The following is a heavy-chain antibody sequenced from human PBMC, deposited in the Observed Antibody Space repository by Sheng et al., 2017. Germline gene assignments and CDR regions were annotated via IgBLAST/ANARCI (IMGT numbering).Heavy chain of an antibody. CDR2: INHSGST. J-gene: IGHJ4*02. D-gene: IGHD4-17*01. CDR1: GGSFSGYY. V-gene: IGHV4-34*01. Sequence: QVQLQQWGAGLLKPSETLSLTCAVYGGSFSGYYWSWIRQPPGKGLEWIGEINHSGSTNYNPSLKSRVTISVDTSKNQFSLKLSSVTAADTAVYYCVRAPTNDYGDYGYYFDYWGQGTLVTVSS. CDR3: VRAPTNDYGDYGYYFDY.